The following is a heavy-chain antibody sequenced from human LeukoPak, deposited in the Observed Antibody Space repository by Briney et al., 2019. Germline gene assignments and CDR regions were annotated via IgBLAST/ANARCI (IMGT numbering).Heavy chain of an antibody. CDR3: AGEEPQNTVAGGMDG. V-gene: IGHV4-59*01. J-gene: IGHJ6*02. D-gene: IGHD4-23*01. CDR1: GGSISYYY. Sequence: SETLSLTCTVSGGSISYYYWSWIRQSPGKGLEWIGYIYYSGTTNYNPSLKSRVTISVDTSKNQFSLQLRSVTAADTAVYSWAGEEPQNTVAGGMDGWGQRTTGTVS. CDR2: IYYSGTT.